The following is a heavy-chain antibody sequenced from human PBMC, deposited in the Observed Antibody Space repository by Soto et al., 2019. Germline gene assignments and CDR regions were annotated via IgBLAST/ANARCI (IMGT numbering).Heavy chain of an antibody. V-gene: IGHV4-31*03. Sequence: QVQLQQSGPGLVKPSQTLSLSCTVSGGSRGNDVYYWSWIRQHPGKGLEWIGYIYYSGTTYYNPSLKSRVTLLVETTKNQLSLKVTSVTVADTAVYYCARGRRAAGPFDTWGQGTLVTVSS. D-gene: IGHD6-13*01. CDR1: GGSRGNDVYY. J-gene: IGHJ4*02. CDR3: ARGRRAAGPFDT. CDR2: IYYSGTT.